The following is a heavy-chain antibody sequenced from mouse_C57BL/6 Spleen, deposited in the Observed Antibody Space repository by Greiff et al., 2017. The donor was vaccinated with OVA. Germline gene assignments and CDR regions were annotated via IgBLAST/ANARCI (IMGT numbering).Heavy chain of an antibody. D-gene: IGHD3-3*01. V-gene: IGHV1-64*01. CDR2: IHPNSGST. J-gene: IGHJ4*01. Sequence: QVQLKQPGAELVKPGASVKLSCKASGYTFTSYWMHWVKQRPGQGLEWIGMIHPNSGSTNYNEKFKSKATLTVDKSSSTAYMQLISLTSEDSAVYYCARPGRYYAMDYWGQGTSVTVSS. CDR3: ARPGRYYAMDY. CDR1: GYTFTSYW.